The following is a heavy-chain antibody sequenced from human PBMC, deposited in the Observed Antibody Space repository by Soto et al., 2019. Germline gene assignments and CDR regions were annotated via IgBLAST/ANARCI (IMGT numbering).Heavy chain of an antibody. D-gene: IGHD6-19*01. CDR3: TSGLAVAEDY. V-gene: IGHV3-73*01. CDR1: GFTFSGSA. J-gene: IGHJ4*02. Sequence: GGSLRLSCAASGFTFSGSAMHWVRQASGKGLEWVGRIRSKANSYATAYAASVKGRFTISRDDSKNTAYLQMNSLKTEDTAVYYCTSGLAVAEDYWGQGTLVTVSS. CDR2: IRSKANSYAT.